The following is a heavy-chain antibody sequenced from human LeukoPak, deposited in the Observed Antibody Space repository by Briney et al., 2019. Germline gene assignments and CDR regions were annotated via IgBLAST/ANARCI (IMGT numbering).Heavy chain of an antibody. CDR1: GFTFSNAW. CDR2: ISSDGSST. J-gene: IGHJ4*02. D-gene: IGHD6-13*01. CDR3: ARADSSWANDH. V-gene: IGHV3-74*01. Sequence: QTGGSLRLSCAASGFTFSNAWMSWVRQAPGKGLVWASRISSDGSSTTYADSVKGRFTISRDNAKNTLYLQMNSLRVEDTAVYYCARADSSWANDHWGQGTLVTVSS.